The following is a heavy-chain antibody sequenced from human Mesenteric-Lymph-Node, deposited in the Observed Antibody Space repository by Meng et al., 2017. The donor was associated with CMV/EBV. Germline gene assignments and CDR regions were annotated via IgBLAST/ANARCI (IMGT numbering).Heavy chain of an antibody. J-gene: IGHJ4*02. CDR3: AGGRIAAALYFDY. CDR2: IYYSGST. V-gene: IGHV4-59*01. Sequence: SETLSLTCTVSGGSISSYYWSWIRQPPGKGLEWIGYIYYSGSTNYNPSLKSRVTISVDTSKNQLSLKLSSVTAAGTAVYCCAGGRIAAALYFDYWGQGTLVTVSS. D-gene: IGHD6-13*01. CDR1: GGSISSYY.